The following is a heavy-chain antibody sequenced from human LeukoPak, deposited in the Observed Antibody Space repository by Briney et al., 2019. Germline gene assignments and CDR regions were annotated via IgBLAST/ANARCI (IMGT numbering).Heavy chain of an antibody. V-gene: IGHV4-34*01. D-gene: IGHD1-7*01. CDR3: ARFGTGTTLRFFGWFDP. Sequence: PSETLSLTCAVYGGSFSGYYWSWIRQPPGRGLEWIGEINHSGSTNYNPSLKSRVTISVDTSKNQFSLKLSSVTAADTAVYYCARFGTGTTLRFFGWFDPWGQGTLVTVSS. J-gene: IGHJ5*02. CDR2: INHSGST. CDR1: GGSFSGYY.